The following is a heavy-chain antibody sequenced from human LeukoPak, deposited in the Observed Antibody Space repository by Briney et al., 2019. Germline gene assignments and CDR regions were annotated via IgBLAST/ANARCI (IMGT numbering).Heavy chain of an antibody. V-gene: IGHV4-30-2*01. CDR2: IFHSGST. Sequence: SGTLSLTCAVSGGSISSDAYSWNWIRQPPGKGLEWIGYIFHSGSTYYNPSLKSRVTMSVDRSKNQFSLRLSSVTAADAAVYYCARATAMVTYFDDWGQGTLVTLSS. CDR1: GGSISSDAYS. D-gene: IGHD5-18*01. J-gene: IGHJ4*02. CDR3: ARATAMVTYFDD.